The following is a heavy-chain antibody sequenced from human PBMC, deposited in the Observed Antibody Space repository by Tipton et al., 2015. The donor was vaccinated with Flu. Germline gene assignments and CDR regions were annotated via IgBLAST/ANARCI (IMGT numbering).Heavy chain of an antibody. CDR3: ASLTGDDY. D-gene: IGHD7-27*01. V-gene: IGHV3-48*03. CDR2: ISSSGSTT. CDR1: GFTFSRYE. J-gene: IGHJ4*02. Sequence: SLRLSCAASGFTFSRYEMNWVRQAPGKGLEWVSYISSSGSTTSYADSVKGRFTISRDNAKNSLFLQMNSLKAEGTAVYYCASLTGDDYWGQGTLVTVSS.